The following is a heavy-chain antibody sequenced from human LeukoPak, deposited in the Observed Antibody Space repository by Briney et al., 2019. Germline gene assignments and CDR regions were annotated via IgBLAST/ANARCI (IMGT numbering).Heavy chain of an antibody. CDR3: AKDLNYGDFESPNFDY. D-gene: IGHD4-17*01. CDR2: ILSNIDGGTT. Sequence: GGSLRLSCAVSGFTFSKAWMSWVRQTPGKGLEWVGRILSNIDGGTTDYAAPVKGRFTISRDDSKSTLYLQMNSLRAEDTAVYYCAKDLNYGDFESPNFDYWGQGTLVTVSS. J-gene: IGHJ4*02. V-gene: IGHV3-15*01. CDR1: GFTFSKAW.